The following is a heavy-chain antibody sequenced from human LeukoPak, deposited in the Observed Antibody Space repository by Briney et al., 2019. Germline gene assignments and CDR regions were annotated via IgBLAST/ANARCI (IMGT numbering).Heavy chain of an antibody. D-gene: IGHD3-22*01. J-gene: IGHJ3*02. CDR1: GDSISSDDYY. Sequence: ETLSLTCTVSGDSISSDDYYWSWIRQPPGKGLEWIGEINHSGSTNYNPSLKSRVTISVDTSKNQFSLKLSSVTAADTAVYYCARSRTYYYDARRSFDIWGQGTMVTVSS. CDR2: INHSGST. CDR3: ARSRTYYYDARRSFDI. V-gene: IGHV4-34*01.